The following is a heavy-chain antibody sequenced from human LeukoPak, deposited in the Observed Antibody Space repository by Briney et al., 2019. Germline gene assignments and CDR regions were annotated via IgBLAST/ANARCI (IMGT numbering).Heavy chain of an antibody. J-gene: IGHJ4*02. D-gene: IGHD6-13*01. CDR1: GYTFTSYD. V-gene: IGHV1-8*01. CDR2: MNPNSGNT. Sequence: ASVKVSCKASGYTFTSYDINWVRQATGQGLEWMGWMNPNSGNTGYAQKLQGRVTMTRNTSISTAYMELSSLRSEDTAVYYCARGERRSSTEALGYWGQGTLVTVSS. CDR3: ARGERRSSTEALGY.